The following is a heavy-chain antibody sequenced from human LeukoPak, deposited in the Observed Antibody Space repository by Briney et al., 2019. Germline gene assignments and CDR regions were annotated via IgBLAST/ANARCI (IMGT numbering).Heavy chain of an antibody. CDR3: AKEDYASEIEH. J-gene: IGHJ4*02. CDR2: IYSGGFT. D-gene: IGHD2-2*01. Sequence: PGGSLRLSCAASGFTVSSSYMSWVRQAPGKGLEWVSVIYSGGFTYYADSVKGRFSSSRDNSKNTLYLQMNSLRAEDTAVYFCAKEDYASEIEHWGQGTLVTVSS. V-gene: IGHV3-53*01. CDR1: GFTVSSSY.